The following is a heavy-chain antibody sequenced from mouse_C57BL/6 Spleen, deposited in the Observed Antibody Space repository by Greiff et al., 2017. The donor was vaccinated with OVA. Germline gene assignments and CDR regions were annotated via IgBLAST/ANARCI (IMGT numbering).Heavy chain of an antibody. Sequence: QVQLQQSGPELVKPGASVKISCKASGYAFSSSWMNWVKQRPGKGLEWIGRIYPGDGDTNYNGKFKGKATLTADKSSSTAYMQLSSLTSEDSAVYFCARPTTVVAPPYAMDYWGQGTSVTVSS. D-gene: IGHD1-1*01. CDR1: GYAFSSSW. J-gene: IGHJ4*01. CDR3: ARPTTVVAPPYAMDY. V-gene: IGHV1-82*01. CDR2: IYPGDGDT.